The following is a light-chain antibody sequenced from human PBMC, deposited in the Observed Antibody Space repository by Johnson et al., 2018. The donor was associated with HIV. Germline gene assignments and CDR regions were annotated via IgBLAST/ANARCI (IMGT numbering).Light chain of an antibody. J-gene: IGLJ1*01. V-gene: IGLV1-51*01. CDR3: GTWDSPLSAGGYV. Sequence: QSVLTQPPSVSAAPGQKVTISCSGSSSNIGNNYVSWYQQLPGTAPKLLIYDNNKRPSGIPDRFSGSKSGTSATLGITGLQTGDEADYYCGTWDSPLSAGGYVFGTGTKVTVL. CDR2: DNN. CDR1: SSNIGNNY.